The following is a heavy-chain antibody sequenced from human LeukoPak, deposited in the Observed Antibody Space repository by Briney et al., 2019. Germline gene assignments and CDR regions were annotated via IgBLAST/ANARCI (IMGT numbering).Heavy chain of an antibody. Sequence: ASVKVSCKASGYIFSDYYMHWVRQAPGQGLEWMGWINPNSGGTNYAQKFQGRVTMTRDTSISTAYMELSRLRSDDTAVYYCARVEKQWLVRGYYFDYWGQGTLVTVSS. CDR2: INPNSGGT. J-gene: IGHJ4*02. CDR1: GYIFSDYY. D-gene: IGHD6-19*01. CDR3: ARVEKQWLVRGYYFDY. V-gene: IGHV1-2*02.